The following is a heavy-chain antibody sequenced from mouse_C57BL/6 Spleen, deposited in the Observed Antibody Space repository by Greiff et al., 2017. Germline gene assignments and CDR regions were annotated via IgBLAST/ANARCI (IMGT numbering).Heavy chain of an antibody. D-gene: IGHD2-5*01. CDR2: IDPSDSYT. CDR3: ARGGSNSYPAWFAY. CDR1: GYTFTSYW. Sequence: QVQLQQPGAELVMPGASVKLSCKASGYTFTSYWMHWVKQRPGQGLEWIGEIDPSDSYTNYNQRFKGKSTLTVDKSSSTAYMQLSSLTSEDSAVYYCARGGSNSYPAWFAYWGQGTLVTVSA. V-gene: IGHV1-69*01. J-gene: IGHJ3*01.